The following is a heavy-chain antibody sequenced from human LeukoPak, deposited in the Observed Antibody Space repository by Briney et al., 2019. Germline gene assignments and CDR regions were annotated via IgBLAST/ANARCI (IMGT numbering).Heavy chain of an antibody. D-gene: IGHD3-16*02. CDR2: INPNSGGT. CDR1: GYTFTGYY. Sequence: ASVKVSCKASGYTFTGYYMHWVRQAPGQGLEWMGWINPNSGGTNYAQKFQGRVTMTRDTSISTAYMELSRLRSDDTAVYYCARDCVMITFGGVIANWSDPWGQGTLVTVSS. J-gene: IGHJ5*02. V-gene: IGHV1-2*02. CDR3: ARDCVMITFGGVIANWSDP.